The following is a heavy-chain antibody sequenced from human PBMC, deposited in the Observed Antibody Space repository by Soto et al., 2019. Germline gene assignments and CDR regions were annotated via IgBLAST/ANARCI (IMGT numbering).Heavy chain of an antibody. J-gene: IGHJ4*02. D-gene: IGHD1-26*01. Sequence: GGSLRLSCAASGFTFSSYAMSWVRQAPGKGLEWVSAISGSGGSTYYADSVKGRFTISRDNSKNTLYLQMNSLRAEDTAVYYCAKVGKALFSWDGHRSDYFDYWGQGTLVTVSS. CDR2: ISGSGGST. V-gene: IGHV3-23*01. CDR3: AKVGKALFSWDGHRSDYFDY. CDR1: GFTFSSYA.